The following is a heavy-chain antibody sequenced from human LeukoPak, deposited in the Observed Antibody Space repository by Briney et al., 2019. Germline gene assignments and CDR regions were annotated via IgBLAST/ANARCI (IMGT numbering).Heavy chain of an antibody. CDR1: GGSIRSSNYY. J-gene: IGHJ5*02. CDR3: ARLMIPHRCFDP. D-gene: IGHD3-16*01. V-gene: IGHV4-39*01. Sequence: SETLSLTCTVSGGSIRSSNYYWGWIRQPPGKGLEWIGSMYSGGSTYYSPSLKSRVTISIDTSKNQFSLKLSSATAADTAVYYCARLMIPHRCFDPWGQGTLVTVSS. CDR2: MYSGGST.